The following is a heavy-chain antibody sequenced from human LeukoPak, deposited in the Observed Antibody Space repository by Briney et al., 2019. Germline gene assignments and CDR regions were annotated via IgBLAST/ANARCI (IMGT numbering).Heavy chain of an antibody. J-gene: IGHJ4*02. D-gene: IGHD1-1*01. CDR3: ARRTTGTGPFDY. Sequence: SETLSLTCTVSGGSISSYYWSWIRQPPGKGLEWIAYIYYRGSTNYNPSLKSRVTISVDTSKNQFSLRLSSVTAADTAVYYCARRTTGTGPFDYWGQGTLVTVSS. CDR2: IYYRGST. CDR1: GGSISSYY. V-gene: IGHV4-59*08.